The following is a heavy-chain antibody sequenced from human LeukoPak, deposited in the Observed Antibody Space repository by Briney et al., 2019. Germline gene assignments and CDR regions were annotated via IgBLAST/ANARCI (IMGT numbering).Heavy chain of an antibody. D-gene: IGHD6-19*01. CDR1: GFTFSSYG. J-gene: IGHJ3*02. V-gene: IGHV3-30*02. CDR2: IRYDGSNK. Sequence: HPGGSLRLSCAASGFTFSSYGMHWVRQAPGKGLEWVAFIRYDGSNKYYADSVKGRFTISRDNAKNSLYLQMNSLRAEDTAVYYCAREQWLGDAFDIWGQGTMVTVSS. CDR3: AREQWLGDAFDI.